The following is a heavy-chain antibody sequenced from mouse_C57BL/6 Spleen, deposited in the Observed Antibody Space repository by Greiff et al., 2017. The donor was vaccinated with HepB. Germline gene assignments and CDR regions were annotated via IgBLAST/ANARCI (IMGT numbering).Heavy chain of an antibody. CDR2: INPSTGGT. CDR3: ARGDYGGYIDV. CDR1: GYSFTGYY. V-gene: IGHV1-42*01. D-gene: IGHD1-1*02. J-gene: IGHJ1*03. Sequence: EVQLQQSGPELVKPGASVKISCKASGYSFTGYYMNWVKQSPEKSLEWIGEINPSTGGTTYNQKFKAKATLTVDKSSSTAYMQLKSLTSEDSAVYYCARGDYGGYIDVWGTGTTVTVSS.